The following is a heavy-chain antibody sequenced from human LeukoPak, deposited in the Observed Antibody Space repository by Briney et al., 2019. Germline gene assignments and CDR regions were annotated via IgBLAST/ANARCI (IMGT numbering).Heavy chain of an antibody. CDR1: GVSFSGYY. V-gene: IGHV4-34*01. CDR2: INHSGST. Sequence: SETLSLTCAVYGVSFSGYYWSWIRQPPGKGLEWIGEINHSGSTNYNPSLKSRVTISVDTSKNQFSLKLSSVTAADTAVYYCARRRLNWFDPWGQGTLVTVSS. CDR3: ARRRLNWFDP. J-gene: IGHJ5*02.